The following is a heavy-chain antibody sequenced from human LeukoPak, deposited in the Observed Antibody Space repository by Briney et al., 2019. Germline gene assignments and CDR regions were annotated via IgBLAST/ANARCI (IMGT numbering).Heavy chain of an antibody. V-gene: IGHV4-30-4*07. CDR1: GGSISSGGYY. CDR2: XXXXXXX. CDR3: ARGAHYYYGSGSYYNNRGRYYYYGMDV. Sequence: SQTLSLTCTVSGGSISSGGYYWSWIRQPPGXXXXXXXXXXXXXXXXXXXSLKSRVXISVXTSKNQFSLKLSSVTAADTAVYYCARGAHYYYGSGSYYNNRGRYYYYGMDVWGQGTTVTVSS. J-gene: IGHJ6*02. D-gene: IGHD3-10*01.